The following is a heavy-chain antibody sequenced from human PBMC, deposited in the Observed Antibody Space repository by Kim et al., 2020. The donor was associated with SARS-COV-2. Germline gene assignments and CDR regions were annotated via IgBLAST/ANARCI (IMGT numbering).Heavy chain of an antibody. Sequence: SETLSLTCTVSGGSISSYYWSWIRQPPGKGLEWIGYIYYSGSTNYNPSLKSRVTISVDTSKNQFSLKLSSVTAADTAVYYCVRGTSSYYYDSSGYYSTYYYYGMDVWGQGTTVTVSS. CDR2: IYYSGST. J-gene: IGHJ6*02. D-gene: IGHD3-22*01. CDR1: GGSISSYY. V-gene: IGHV4-59*13. CDR3: VRGTSSYYYDSSGYYSTYYYYGMDV.